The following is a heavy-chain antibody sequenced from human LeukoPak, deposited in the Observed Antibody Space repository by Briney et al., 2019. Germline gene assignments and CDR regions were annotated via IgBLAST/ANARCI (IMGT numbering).Heavy chain of an antibody. V-gene: IGHV4-31*03. D-gene: IGHD2/OR15-2a*01. J-gene: IGHJ5*02. Sequence: SEALSLTCTVSGGSISSGGYYWSWIRQHPGKGLEWIGYIYYSGSTYYNPSLKSRVTISVDTSKNQFSLKLSSVTAADTAVYYCARDKSASINWFDPWGQGTLVTVSS. CDR2: IYYSGST. CDR3: ARDKSASINWFDP. CDR1: GGSISSGGYY.